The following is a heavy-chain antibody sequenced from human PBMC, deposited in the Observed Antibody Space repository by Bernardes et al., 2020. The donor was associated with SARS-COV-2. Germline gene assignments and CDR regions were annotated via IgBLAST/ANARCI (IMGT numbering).Heavy chain of an antibody. CDR1: GFIVSAYW. J-gene: IGHJ4*02. V-gene: IGHV3-74*01. Sequence: GGSLRLSCAASGFIVSAYWMHWVRQVPGEGLVWVARINEDGRIINYAESVRGRFTIYRDIADNKLYLQMKSLRADDTALYYCARDFGGNSDYWGQGTLVTVSS. D-gene: IGHD2-21*01. CDR3: ARDFGGNSDY. CDR2: INEDGRII.